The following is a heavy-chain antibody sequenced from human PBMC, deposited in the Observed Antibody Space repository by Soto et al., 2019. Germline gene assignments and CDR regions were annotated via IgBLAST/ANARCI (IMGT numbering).Heavy chain of an antibody. CDR2: ISAYNGNT. CDR1: GYFFTNYG. D-gene: IGHD2-21*01. V-gene: IGHV1-18*01. J-gene: IGHJ6*02. Sequence: ASVKVSCKASGYFFTNYGFNWVRQAPGQGLEWMGWISAYNGNTNYAQKLQGRVTMTTDTSTSTAYMELRSLRSDDTAVYYCAREDVVVTGAPSDGMGVWGQGTTFTACS. CDR3: AREDVVVTGAPSDGMGV.